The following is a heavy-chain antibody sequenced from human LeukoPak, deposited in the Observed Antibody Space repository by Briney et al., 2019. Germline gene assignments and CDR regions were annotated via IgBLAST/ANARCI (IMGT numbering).Heavy chain of an antibody. V-gene: IGHV3-30*18. CDR2: ISFDGSYK. CDR3: AKGVDTATLHGAFDI. Sequence: AGGSLRLSCAASGLTLSSYGMHWVRQAPGKGLEWVGVISFDGSYKYYADSVKGRFTISRDNSKNTLYLQMNSLRVEDTAVYYCAKGVDTATLHGAFDIWGQGTMVTVSS. CDR1: GLTLSSYG. D-gene: IGHD5-18*01. J-gene: IGHJ3*02.